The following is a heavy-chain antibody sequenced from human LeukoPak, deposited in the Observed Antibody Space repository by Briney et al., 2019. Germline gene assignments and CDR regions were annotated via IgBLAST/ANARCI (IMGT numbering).Heavy chain of an antibody. CDR1: GFTFSSYC. CDR3: AKAAVVGVDCDY. Sequence: GGSLRLSCAASGFTFSSYCMHWVRQAPGKGLEWVAVISYDGSNKYYADSVKGRFTISRDNSKNTLYLQMNSLRAEDTAVYYCAKAAVVGVDCDYWGQGTLVTVSS. V-gene: IGHV3-30*18. CDR2: ISYDGSNK. J-gene: IGHJ4*02. D-gene: IGHD1-26*01.